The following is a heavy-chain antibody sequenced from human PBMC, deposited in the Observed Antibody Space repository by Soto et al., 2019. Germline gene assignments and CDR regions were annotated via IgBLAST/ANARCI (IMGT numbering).Heavy chain of an antibody. CDR3: ARERYQVISDGMDV. D-gene: IGHD2-2*01. V-gene: IGHV1-2*02. CDR2: INPDTGGT. Sequence: QVQLVQSGADVKTPGASVMVSCKASGYTFTGYYVHWVREAPGQGLEWMGWINPDTGGTSYAQKFQGRVTLSRDTSINTAYLELSRLRFDDAAVYFCARERYQVISDGMDVWGQGTTVTVSS. J-gene: IGHJ6*02. CDR1: GYTFTGYY.